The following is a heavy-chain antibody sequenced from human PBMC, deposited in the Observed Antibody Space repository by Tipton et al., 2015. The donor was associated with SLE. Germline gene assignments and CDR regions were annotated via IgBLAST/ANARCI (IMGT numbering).Heavy chain of an antibody. V-gene: IGHV3-48*03. CDR2: ISSSGSTI. Sequence: SLRLSCAASGFTFSSYEISWVRQAPGKGLEWISYISSSGSTIYYADSVKGRFTISRDNAKSSLYLQMNSLRVEDTAVYYCARGKRVAPFSFDAFDVWGQGTMVTVSS. D-gene: IGHD2/OR15-2a*01. J-gene: IGHJ3*01. CDR1: GFTFSSYE. CDR3: ARGKRVAPFSFDAFDV.